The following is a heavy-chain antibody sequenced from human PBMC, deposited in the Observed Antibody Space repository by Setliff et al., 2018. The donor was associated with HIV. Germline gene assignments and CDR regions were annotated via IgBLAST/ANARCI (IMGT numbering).Heavy chain of an antibody. D-gene: IGHD5-12*01. CDR1: GFSFSNYG. J-gene: IGHJ4*02. V-gene: IGHV3-33*03. CDR3: AFSRRGFDY. Sequence: PGGSLRLSCAASGFSFSNYGMHWVRQAPGKGLEWVAVIWYDGSEKYYVGSVKGRFTISRDNAKNSLYLQINSLRAEDTAVYYCAFSRRGFDYWGQGTLVTVSS. CDR2: IWYDGSEK.